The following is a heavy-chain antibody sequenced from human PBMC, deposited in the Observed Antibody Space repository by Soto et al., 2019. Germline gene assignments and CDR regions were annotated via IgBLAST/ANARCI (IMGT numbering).Heavy chain of an antibody. J-gene: IGHJ4*02. CDR3: AREDCSSTSCYGSADY. D-gene: IGHD2-2*01. Sequence: SETLSLTCTVSGGSISSYYWSWIRQPPGKGLEWIGYIYYSGSTNYNPSLKSRVTISVDTSKNQFSLKLSSVTAADTAVYYCAREDCSSTSCYGSADYWGQGTLVTVSS. V-gene: IGHV4-59*01. CDR2: IYYSGST. CDR1: GGSISSYY.